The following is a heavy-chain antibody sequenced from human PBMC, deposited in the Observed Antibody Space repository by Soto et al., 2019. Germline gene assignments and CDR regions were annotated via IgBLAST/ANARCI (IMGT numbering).Heavy chain of an antibody. CDR2: IYYSGST. V-gene: IGHV4-59*08. J-gene: IGHJ5*02. CDR1: GGSISSYY. Sequence: PSETLSLTCTVSGGSISSYYWSWIRQPPGKGLEWIGYIYYSGSTNYNPSLKSRVTISVDTSKSQFSLKLSSVTAADTAVYYCAGQNSGWLRWFDPWGQGTLVTVSS. D-gene: IGHD6-13*01. CDR3: AGQNSGWLRWFDP.